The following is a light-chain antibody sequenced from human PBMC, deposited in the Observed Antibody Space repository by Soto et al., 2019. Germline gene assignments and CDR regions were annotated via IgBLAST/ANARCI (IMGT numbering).Light chain of an antibody. CDR1: QSVSRY. CDR2: ATS. V-gene: IGKV3-20*01. Sequence: EIVLTQSPATLSLSPGERATLSCRASQSVSRYLAWYQQKPGQAPRLLIYATSSRATGIPDRFSGGGSGTDFTLTISRLEPEDFAVYYCQQYAGSPWTFGQGTKVDIK. CDR3: QQYAGSPWT. J-gene: IGKJ1*01.